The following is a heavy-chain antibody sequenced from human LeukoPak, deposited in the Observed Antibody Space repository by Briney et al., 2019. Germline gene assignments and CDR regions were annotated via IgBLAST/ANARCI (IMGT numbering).Heavy chain of an antibody. CDR3: ARDPRDY. Sequence: ASVKVSCKASGYTFTNFGISWVRQAPGQGLEWMGWISAYNGDTKYSQTFQGRVAMTTDTSTNTAYMELRSLRSDDTAVYYCARDPRDYWGQGTLVTVSS. CDR1: GYTFTNFG. CDR2: ISAYNGDT. J-gene: IGHJ4*02. V-gene: IGHV1-18*01.